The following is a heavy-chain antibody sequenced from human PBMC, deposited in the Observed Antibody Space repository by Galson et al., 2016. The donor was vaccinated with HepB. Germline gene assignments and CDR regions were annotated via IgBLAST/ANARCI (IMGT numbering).Heavy chain of an antibody. D-gene: IGHD1-26*01. J-gene: IGHJ4*02. Sequence: SLRLSCAASGFTFSDYFMSWLRQAPGKGLEWVSYISTSSLNTNYADSVKGRSTISRDNAKNSLFLHMNGLGVEDTAVYYCARLSAGATTFDYWGQGTLVTVSS. CDR2: ISTSSLNT. CDR3: ARLSAGATTFDY. V-gene: IGHV3-11*06. CDR1: GFTFSDYF.